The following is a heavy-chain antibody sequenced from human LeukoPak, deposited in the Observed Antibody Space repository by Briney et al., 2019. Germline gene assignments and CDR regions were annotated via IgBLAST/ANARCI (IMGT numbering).Heavy chain of an antibody. V-gene: IGHV4-39*07. CDR2: VYYNGGA. D-gene: IGHD3-3*01. Sequence: PSETLSLTCTVSGGSISGSSYYWGWIRQPPGKGLEWIGTVYYNGGAHYSPSLKSRVTISVDTSKNQFSLKLSSVTAADTAVYYCAREDGMEWLTDAFDIWGQGTMVTVSS. CDR1: GGSISGSSYY. CDR3: AREDGMEWLTDAFDI. J-gene: IGHJ3*02.